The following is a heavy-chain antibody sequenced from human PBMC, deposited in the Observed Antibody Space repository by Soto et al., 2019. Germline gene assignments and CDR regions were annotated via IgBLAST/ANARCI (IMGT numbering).Heavy chain of an antibody. V-gene: IGHV1-69*13. CDR2: IIPISGTT. J-gene: IGHJ6*02. CDR1: GDVFRSYG. Sequence: ASVKVSCKASGDVFRSYGINWGRQAPGQGLEWMGGIIPISGTTNYAQKFQGRVAITADESTDTVYMELSRLRSEDTAVYFCARVRCFNGLCHTADYGMDVWGQGTTVTVSS. CDR3: ARVRCFNGLCHTADYGMDV. D-gene: IGHD2-8*01.